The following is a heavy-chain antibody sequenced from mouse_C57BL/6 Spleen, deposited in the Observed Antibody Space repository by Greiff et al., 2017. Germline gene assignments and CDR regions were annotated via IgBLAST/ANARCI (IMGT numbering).Heavy chain of an antibody. Sequence: VKLQESGPGLVQPSQSLSITCTVSGFSLTSYGVHWVRQSPGKGLEWLGVIWSGGSTDYNAAFISRLSISKDNSKSQVFFKMNSLQADDTAIYYCARVYYDYDVGFAYWGQGTLVTVSA. CDR2: IWSGGST. V-gene: IGHV2-2*01. J-gene: IGHJ3*01. CDR1: GFSLTSYG. CDR3: ARVYYDYDVGFAY. D-gene: IGHD2-4*01.